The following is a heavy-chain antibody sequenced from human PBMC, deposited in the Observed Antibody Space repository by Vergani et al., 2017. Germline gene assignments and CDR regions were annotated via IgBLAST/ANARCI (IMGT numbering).Heavy chain of an antibody. CDR2: INPNSGGT. D-gene: IGHD3-3*01. V-gene: IGHV1-2*02. J-gene: IGHJ4*02. CDR1: GYTFTGYY. Sequence: QVQLVQSGAEVKKPGASVKVSCKASGYTFTGYYMHWVRQAPGQGLEWMGWINPNSGGTNYAQKFQGRVTMTRDTSISTAYMELSSLRSDDTAVYYCARLSPLRRRITIFGVSGYFDYWGQGTLVTVSS. CDR3: ARLSPLRRRITIFGVSGYFDY.